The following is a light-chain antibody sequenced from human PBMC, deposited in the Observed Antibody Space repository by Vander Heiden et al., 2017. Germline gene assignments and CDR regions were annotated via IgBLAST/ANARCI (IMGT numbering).Light chain of an antibody. CDR1: QDISNY. CDR3: QQYGNFPPLPT. CDR2: DAS. V-gene: IGKV1-33*01. J-gene: IGKJ4*01. Sequence: DIQMTQSPSSLSASVGDRVTITCQASQDISNYLNWYQQKPGKAPKLLIYDASNLERGVPSRFSGSGSGTDFTLTISSLQPEDFATYYCQQYGNFPPLPTFGGRTKVEI.